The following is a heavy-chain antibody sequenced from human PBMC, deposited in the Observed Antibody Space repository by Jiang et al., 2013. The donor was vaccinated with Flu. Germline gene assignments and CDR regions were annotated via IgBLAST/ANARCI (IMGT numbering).Heavy chain of an antibody. J-gene: IGHJ3*02. CDR2: IYYSGSS. Sequence: GSGLVKPSETLSLTCTVSGGSISSSSYYWGWIRQPPGKGLEWIGSIYYSGSSYHNPSLKSRVTISVDTSKTQFSLQLSSVTAADTAVYYCARVGDAFDIWGQGTMVTVSS. D-gene: IGHD1-26*01. V-gene: IGHV4-39*01. CDR3: ARVGDAFDI. CDR1: GGSISSSSYY.